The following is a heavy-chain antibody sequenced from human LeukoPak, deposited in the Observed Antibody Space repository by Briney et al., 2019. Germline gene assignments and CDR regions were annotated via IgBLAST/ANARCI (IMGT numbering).Heavy chain of an antibody. V-gene: IGHV3-74*01. Sequence: LGGSLRLSCEVSGLTFSNVWMHWVRQTPGQGLVWVCRINTAGSTVYADPVKGRFTISRDNAKNMVYLQMNSLRTEDTAVYYCASFRDTDNWGRGTMVTVSS. CDR3: ASFRDTDN. D-gene: IGHD2-21*01. CDR1: GLTFSNVW. CDR2: INTAGST. J-gene: IGHJ3*01.